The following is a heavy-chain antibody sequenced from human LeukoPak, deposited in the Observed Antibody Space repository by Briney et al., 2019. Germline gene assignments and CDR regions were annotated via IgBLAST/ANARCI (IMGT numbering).Heavy chain of an antibody. D-gene: IGHD3-22*01. CDR3: ARDRYRGYYYDY. J-gene: IGHJ4*02. V-gene: IGHV3-66*01. CDR1: GFTVSSNY. Sequence: PGGSLRLSCAASGFTVSSNYMSWVRQAPGKGLEWVSVIYSGGSTCYADSVKGRFTISRDNSKNTLYLQMNSLRAEDTAVYYCARDRYRGYYYDYWGQGTLVTVSS. CDR2: IYSGGST.